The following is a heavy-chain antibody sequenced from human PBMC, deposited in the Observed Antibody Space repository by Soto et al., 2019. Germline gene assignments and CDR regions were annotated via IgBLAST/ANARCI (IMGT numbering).Heavy chain of an antibody. V-gene: IGHV3-53*01. CDR1: GFTVSSNY. CDR3: ARLGSLYGDYAVDY. J-gene: IGHJ4*02. D-gene: IGHD4-17*01. Sequence: PGGSLRLSCAASGFTVSSNYMSWVRQAPGKGLEWVSVIYSGGSTYYADSVKGRFTISRDNSKNTLYLQMNSLRAEDTAVYYCARLGSLYGDYAVDYWGQGTLVTVSS. CDR2: IYSGGST.